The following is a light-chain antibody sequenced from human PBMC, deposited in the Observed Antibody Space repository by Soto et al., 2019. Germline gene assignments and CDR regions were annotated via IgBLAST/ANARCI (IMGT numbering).Light chain of an antibody. V-gene: IGKV1-39*01. J-gene: IGKJ2*01. CDR1: QSINTS. CDR2: AAS. CDR3: QQSYSTPPDT. Sequence: DIQMTQSPSSLSASVGDRVTITCRASQSINTSLNWYQKKPGKAPKLLIHAASSLLSGVPSRFSGSGSGTDFTLTINSLQPEDFATYYCQQSYSTPPDTFGQGTKLEIK.